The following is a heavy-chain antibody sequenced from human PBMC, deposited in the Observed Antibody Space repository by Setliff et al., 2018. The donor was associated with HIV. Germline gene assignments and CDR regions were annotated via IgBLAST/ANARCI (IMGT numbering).Heavy chain of an antibody. J-gene: IGHJ3*02. V-gene: IGHV4-39*01. Sequence: SETLSLTCTVSGGSIITSSHFWGWVRQPPGKGLEWIATVYYSGSPSYNPSLKSRLSISVDTSNNQFSLKLTSVTAADTAVYYCARVQWDLLYVPDAFDIWGQGIMVTVSS. CDR1: GGSIITSSHF. CDR3: ARVQWDLLYVPDAFDI. CDR2: VYYSGSP. D-gene: IGHD1-26*01.